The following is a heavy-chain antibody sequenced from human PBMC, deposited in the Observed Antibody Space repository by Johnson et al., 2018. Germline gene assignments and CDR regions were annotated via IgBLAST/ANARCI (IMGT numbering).Heavy chain of an antibody. CDR3: ARSYSSSWYRFVGVHAFDI. Sequence: EVQLVESGGGLVQPGGSLRLSCAASGLTFRSYAMTWVRQAPGKGLEWVSAISGSGGSTYYADSVKGRFTISRDNSKNTLYLQMNRLRAEDTAVYYCARSYSSSWYRFVGVHAFDIWGQGTMVTVSS. J-gene: IGHJ3*02. CDR1: GLTFRSYA. V-gene: IGHV3-23*04. CDR2: ISGSGGST. D-gene: IGHD6-13*01.